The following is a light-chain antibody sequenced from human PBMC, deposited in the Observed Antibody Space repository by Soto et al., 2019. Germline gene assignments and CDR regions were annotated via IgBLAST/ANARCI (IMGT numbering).Light chain of an antibody. CDR1: QDISNS. V-gene: IGKV1-33*01. CDR3: QQYDNLLT. Sequence: DIQMTQSPSSLSASVGDRVTITCQASQDISNSLNWYQQKPGKAPKLLIYDASNLETGVPSRFSGSGSGTDFTFTINSLQPGDIATYYCQQYDNLLTFGGGNKVEIK. J-gene: IGKJ4*01. CDR2: DAS.